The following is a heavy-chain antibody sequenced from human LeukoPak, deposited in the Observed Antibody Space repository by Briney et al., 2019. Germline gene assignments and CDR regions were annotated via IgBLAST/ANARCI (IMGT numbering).Heavy chain of an antibody. V-gene: IGHV3-23*01. Sequence: QPGGSLRLSCAASGFTFSSYAMSWVRQAPGKGLEWVSAISGSGGSTYYADSVKGRFTISRDNSKNTLYLQMNSLRAEDTAVYYCAKDLVYSHILTGYYMWGFDYWGQGTLVTVSS. CDR1: GFTFSSYA. J-gene: IGHJ4*02. CDR3: AKDLVYSHILTGYYMWGFDY. CDR2: ISGSGGST. D-gene: IGHD3-9*01.